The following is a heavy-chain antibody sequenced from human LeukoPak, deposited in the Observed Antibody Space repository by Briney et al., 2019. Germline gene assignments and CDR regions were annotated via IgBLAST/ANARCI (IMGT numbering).Heavy chain of an antibody. CDR1: GGTFSSYA. V-gene: IGHV1-69*05. D-gene: IGHD6-13*01. Sequence: GASVKVSCKASGGTFSSYAISWVRQAPGQGLEWMGWIIPIFGTANYAQKFQGRVTITTDESTSTAYMELSSLRSEDTAVYYCARASRQQQLVSRFDYWGQGTLVTVSS. CDR3: ARASRQQQLVSRFDY. J-gene: IGHJ4*02. CDR2: IIPIFGTA.